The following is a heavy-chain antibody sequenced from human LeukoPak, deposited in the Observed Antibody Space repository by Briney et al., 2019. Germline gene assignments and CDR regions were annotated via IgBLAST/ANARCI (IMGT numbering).Heavy chain of an antibody. D-gene: IGHD2-2*01. V-gene: IGHV3-7*03. J-gene: IGHJ6*03. Sequence: SGGSLRLSCAASGFTFSSYWMSWVRQAPGKGLEWVANIKQDGSEKYYVDSVKGRFTISRDNAKNSLYLQMNSLRAEDTALYYCARNGVVPAAYYYMDVWGKGTTVTVSS. CDR3: ARNGVVPAAYYYMDV. CDR2: IKQDGSEK. CDR1: GFTFSSYW.